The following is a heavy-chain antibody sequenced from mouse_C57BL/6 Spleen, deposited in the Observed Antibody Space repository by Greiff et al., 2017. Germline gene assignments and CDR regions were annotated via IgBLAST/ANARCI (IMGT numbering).Heavy chain of an antibody. D-gene: IGHD1-1*01. V-gene: IGHV1-72*01. CDR3: ARDATVVATGGFDY. Sequence: QVQLQQPGAELVKPGASVKLSCKASGYTFTSYWMHWVKQRPGRGLEWIGRIDPNRGGTKYNEKFKSKAPLPVDKPSSTAYMQLSSLTSEDSAVYDCARDATVVATGGFDYWGQGTTLTVSS. J-gene: IGHJ2*01. CDR2: IDPNRGGT. CDR1: GYTFTSYW.